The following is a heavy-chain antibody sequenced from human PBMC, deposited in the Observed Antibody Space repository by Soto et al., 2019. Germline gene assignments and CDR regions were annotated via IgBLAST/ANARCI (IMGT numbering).Heavy chain of an antibody. J-gene: IGHJ4*02. V-gene: IGHV4-31*03. Sequence: SETLSLTCTVSGGSISSGGYYWSWIRQHPGKGLEWIGYIYHSGTTYYNPSLKSRVTISVDTSKNQFSLKLSSVTAADTAVYYCARGPPVLLWFGDPSHYYFDYWGQGTLVTVSS. CDR1: GGSISSGGYY. CDR3: ARGPPVLLWFGDPSHYYFDY. D-gene: IGHD3-10*01. CDR2: IYHSGTT.